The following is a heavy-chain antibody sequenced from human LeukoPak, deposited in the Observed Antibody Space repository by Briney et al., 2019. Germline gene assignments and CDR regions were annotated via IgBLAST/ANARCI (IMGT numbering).Heavy chain of an antibody. D-gene: IGHD6-6*01. Sequence: GRSLRLSCAASGFTFSSYGMHWVRQAPGKGLEWVAVIWYDGSNKYYADSVKGRFTISRDNSKNTLYLQMNSLRAEDTAVYYCAKLAARPVDYWGQGTLVTVCS. CDR2: IWYDGSNK. J-gene: IGHJ4*02. CDR1: GFTFSSYG. V-gene: IGHV3-33*06. CDR3: AKLAARPVDY.